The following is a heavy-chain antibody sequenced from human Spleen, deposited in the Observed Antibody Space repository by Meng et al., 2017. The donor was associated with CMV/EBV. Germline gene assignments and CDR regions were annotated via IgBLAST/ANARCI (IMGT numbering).Heavy chain of an antibody. CDR1: GFTFSEYY. V-gene: IGHV3-30-3*01. Sequence: QVQWVGSGGGLVKRGGSLRLSCAASGFTFSEYYMSWIRQAPGKGLEWVAVISYDGSNKYYADSVKGRFTISRDNSKNTLYLQMNSLRAEDTAVYYCAGGNWFDPWGQGTLVTVSS. CDR3: AGGNWFDP. J-gene: IGHJ5*02. D-gene: IGHD3-16*01. CDR2: ISYDGSNK.